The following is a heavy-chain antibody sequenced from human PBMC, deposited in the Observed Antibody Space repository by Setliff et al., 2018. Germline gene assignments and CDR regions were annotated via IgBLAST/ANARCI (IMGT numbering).Heavy chain of an antibody. CDR1: GGSFGGYY. CDR2: IYTSGST. J-gene: IGHJ4*02. Sequence: PSETLSLTCAVYGGSFGGYYWSWIRQPAGKGLEWIGRIYTSGSTNYNPSLKSRVTISVDTSKNQFSLKLSSVTAADTAVYYCARERMYYNFWSGYSDYWGQGTLVTVSS. V-gene: IGHV4-4*07. D-gene: IGHD3-3*01. CDR3: ARERMYYNFWSGYSDY.